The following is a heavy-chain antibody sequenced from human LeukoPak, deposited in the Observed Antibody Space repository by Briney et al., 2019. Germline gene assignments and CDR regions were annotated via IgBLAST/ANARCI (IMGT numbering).Heavy chain of an antibody. CDR2: IGSDGRHT. D-gene: IGHD3-10*01. Sequence: GGSLRLSCAAAGFTFSDHWMHWVRQAPGKGLVWVSRIGSDGRHTNYAGSVKGRFTISRDNAKNTLHLQINSLGAEDTGIYYCGRDAVLGSGSLDYWGQGVLVTVSS. CDR1: GFTFSDHW. V-gene: IGHV3-74*01. J-gene: IGHJ4*02. CDR3: GRDAVLGSGSLDY.